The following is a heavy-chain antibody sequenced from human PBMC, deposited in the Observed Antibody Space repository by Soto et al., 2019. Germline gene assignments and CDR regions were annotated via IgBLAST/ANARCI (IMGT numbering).Heavy chain of an antibody. V-gene: IGHV4-34*01. CDR3: ARDKITGLFDY. Sequence: QVQLQQWGAGLLKPSETLSPTCAVYGGSFSGYYWIWIRQPPGTGLEWIGEINHSGSTNYNPSLKSRVTISVDTSKNQFSLKLTSVTAADTAVYYCARDKITGLFDYWGQGTLVTVSS. CDR2: INHSGST. D-gene: IGHD2-8*02. J-gene: IGHJ4*02. CDR1: GGSFSGYY.